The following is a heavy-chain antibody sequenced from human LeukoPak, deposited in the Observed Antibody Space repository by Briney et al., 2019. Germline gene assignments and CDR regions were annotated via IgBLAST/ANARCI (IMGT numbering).Heavy chain of an antibody. V-gene: IGHV3-33*03. J-gene: IGHJ6*02. CDR1: GFTFSSYG. CDR2: IWYDGSNK. D-gene: IGHD4-17*01. CDR3: ATVQDDFGDYYYGMDV. Sequence: GSLRLSCAASGFTFSSYGMHWVRQAPGKGLEWVAVIWYDGSNKYYADSVKGRFTISRDNAQNSLYLQMSSLRAEDTAVYYCATVQDDFGDYYYGMDVWGQGTTVTVSS.